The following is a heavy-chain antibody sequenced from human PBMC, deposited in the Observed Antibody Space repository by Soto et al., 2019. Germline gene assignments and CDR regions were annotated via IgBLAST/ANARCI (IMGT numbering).Heavy chain of an antibody. CDR2: ISGSGGTT. CDR3: ARDCTTTSCWGSYYGMDV. D-gene: IGHD2-2*01. V-gene: IGHV3-23*01. Sequence: PGGSLRLSCAASGFAFSSYAMNWVRQAPGKGLEWVSAISGSGGTTFYADSVKGRFSISRDNSKNMLHLQMNSLRAEDTAVYYCARDCTTTSCWGSYYGMDVWGQGTTVTVSS. J-gene: IGHJ6*02. CDR1: GFAFSSYA.